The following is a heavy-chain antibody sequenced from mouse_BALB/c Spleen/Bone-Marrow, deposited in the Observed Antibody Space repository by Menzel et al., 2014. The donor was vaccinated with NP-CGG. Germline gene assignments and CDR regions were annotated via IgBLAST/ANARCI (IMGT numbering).Heavy chain of an antibody. Sequence: EVQGVESGGGLVQPKGSLKLSCAASGFSFNTYAMNWVRQAPGKGLEWVARIRTKSNNYATYYADSVKDRFTISRDDSQSMLYLQMNNLKTEDTALYYRVRQRNWDEGWYFDVWGAGTTVTVSS. D-gene: IGHD4-1*01. CDR1: GFSFNTYA. J-gene: IGHJ1*01. CDR2: IRTKSNNYAT. CDR3: VRQRNWDEGWYFDV. V-gene: IGHV10-1*02.